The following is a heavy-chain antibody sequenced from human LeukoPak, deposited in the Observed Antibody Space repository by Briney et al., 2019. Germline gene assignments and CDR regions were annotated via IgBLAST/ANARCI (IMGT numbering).Heavy chain of an antibody. J-gene: IGHJ4*02. CDR1: GGSISSYY. D-gene: IGHD6-6*01. Sequence: SETLSLTCSVSGGSISSYYWSWIRQPPGKGLEWIGYIYSSGITNYNPSLKSRVTISVDTSKNQFSLKMRSVTAADTAVYYCARSLGYFNLWGQGSLVTVSS. V-gene: IGHV4-59*08. CDR3: ARSLGYFNL. CDR2: IYSSGIT.